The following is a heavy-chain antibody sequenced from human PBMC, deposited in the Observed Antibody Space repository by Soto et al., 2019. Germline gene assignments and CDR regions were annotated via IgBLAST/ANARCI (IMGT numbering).Heavy chain of an antibody. CDR1: GGTFSSYA. V-gene: IGHV1-69*06. D-gene: IGHD6-13*01. CDR3: ARDRLVGSSWYRGQEGMDV. Sequence: SVKVSCKASGGTFSSYAISWVRQAPGQGLEWMGGIIPIFGTANYAQKFQGRVTITADKSTSTAYMELSSLRSEDTAAYYCARDRLVGSSWYRGQEGMDVWGQGTTVTVSS. J-gene: IGHJ6*02. CDR2: IIPIFGTA.